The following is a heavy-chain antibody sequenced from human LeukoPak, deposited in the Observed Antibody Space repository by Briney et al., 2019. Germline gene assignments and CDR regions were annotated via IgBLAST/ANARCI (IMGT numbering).Heavy chain of an antibody. Sequence: PSETLSLTCTVSGGSISTYYWSWIRQPPGKGLEYIGYIYYSGSTNYNPSLKSRVTMSLDTSKNQFPLKLSSVTAADTAVYYCAREEVPHGFDIWGQGTMVTVSS. CDR1: GGSISTYY. CDR3: AREEVPHGFDI. V-gene: IGHV4-59*01. J-gene: IGHJ3*02. CDR2: IYYSGST.